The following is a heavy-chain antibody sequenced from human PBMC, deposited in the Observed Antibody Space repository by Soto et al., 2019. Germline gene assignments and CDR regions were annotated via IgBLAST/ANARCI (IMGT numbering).Heavy chain of an antibody. V-gene: IGHV5-51*01. Sequence: PGESLKISCKASGYTFSDYWIGWVRQMPGEGLEWMGIVHPDESDTRYSPSFQGQVSISADMSITTAYLQWSNLKASDTAIYFCVRQNTWNSYYGMDVWGQGTTVTVSS. J-gene: IGHJ6*02. CDR1: GYTFSDYW. D-gene: IGHD1-1*01. CDR2: VHPDESDT. CDR3: VRQNTWNSYYGMDV.